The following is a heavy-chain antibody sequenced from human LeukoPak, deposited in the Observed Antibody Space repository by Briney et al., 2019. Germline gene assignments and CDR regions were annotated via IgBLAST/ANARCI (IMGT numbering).Heavy chain of an antibody. V-gene: IGHV4-30-2*01. J-gene: IGHJ3*02. CDR2: IYHSGST. CDR1: GGSISSGGYS. Sequence: PSQTLSLTCAVSGGSISSGGYSWSWIRQPPGKGLEWIGYIYHSGSTYYNPSLKSRVTISVDRSKNQFSLKLSSVTAADTAVYYCTRGIARVTGTRDVCAFAIWGQGTMVTVSS. CDR3: TRGIARVTGTRDVCAFAI. D-gene: IGHD1/OR15-1a*01.